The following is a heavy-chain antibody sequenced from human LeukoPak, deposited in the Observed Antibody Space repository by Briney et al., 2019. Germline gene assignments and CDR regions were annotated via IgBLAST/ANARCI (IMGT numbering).Heavy chain of an antibody. Sequence: GLSLTLSCAASGFTFSSSAMHWVRQAPGKGLEWVAIISYDGSNKYCADSVKGRFTISRVNSRNTLYLQMNSLRAEDTAVYYCARDRSSSWYYFDFDYWGQGTLVTVSS. J-gene: IGHJ4*02. D-gene: IGHD6-13*01. V-gene: IGHV3-30-3*01. CDR1: GFTFSSSA. CDR2: ISYDGSNK. CDR3: ARDRSSSWYYFDFDY.